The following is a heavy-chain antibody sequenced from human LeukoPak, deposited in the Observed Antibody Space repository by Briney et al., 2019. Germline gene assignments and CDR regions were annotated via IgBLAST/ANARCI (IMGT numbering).Heavy chain of an antibody. D-gene: IGHD3-10*01. CDR3: ARDLRTDCGSGSYYFDY. V-gene: IGHV3-21*01. Sequence: GGSLRLSCAASGFTFSSYSMNWVRQASGKGLEWVSSISSSSSYIYYADSVKGRFTISRDNAKNSLYLQMNSLRAEDTAVYYCARDLRTDCGSGSYYFDYWGQGTLVTVSS. J-gene: IGHJ4*02. CDR2: ISSSSSYI. CDR1: GFTFSSYS.